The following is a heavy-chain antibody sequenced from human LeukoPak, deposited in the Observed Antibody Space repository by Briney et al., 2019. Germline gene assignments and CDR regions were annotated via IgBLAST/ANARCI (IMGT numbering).Heavy chain of an antibody. CDR3: ASGFMGYDRSGYYDDAFDI. V-gene: IGHV1-2*02. CDR1: GYTFTGYY. CDR2: INPNSGGT. J-gene: IGHJ3*02. D-gene: IGHD3-22*01. Sequence: ASVKVSCKASGYTFTGYYMHWVRQAPGQGLEWMGWINPNSGGTNYAQKFQGRVAMTRDTSISTAYMELSRLRSDDTAVYYCASGFMGYDRSGYYDDAFDIWGQGTMVTVSS.